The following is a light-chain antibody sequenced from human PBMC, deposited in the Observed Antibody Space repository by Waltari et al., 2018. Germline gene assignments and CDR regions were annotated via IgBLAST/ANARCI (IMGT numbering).Light chain of an antibody. J-gene: IGLJ2*01. CDR3: QSADSSGTYRV. CDR2: KDS. V-gene: IGLV3-25*03. CDR1: ALPTKY. Sequence: SYELTQPPSVSVSQGQKARITCPGEALPTKYAYWYQQKPGQAPGLVIYKDSERPSGIPERFSGSSSGTTVTLTISGVQAEDEADYYCQSADSSGTYRVFGGGTKLTVL.